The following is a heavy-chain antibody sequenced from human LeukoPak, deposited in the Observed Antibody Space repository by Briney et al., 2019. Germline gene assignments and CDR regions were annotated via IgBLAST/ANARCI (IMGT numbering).Heavy chain of an antibody. CDR1: GGSISSGRYY. Sequence: SETLSLTCTVSGGSISSGRYYWSWIRQPAGKGLEWIGRIYISGSTNYNPSLKGRVTISVDTSKNQFSLKLDSVTAADTAVYYCAREYSSGWSGAFDIWGQGTMVTVSS. CDR2: IYISGST. D-gene: IGHD6-19*01. J-gene: IGHJ3*02. CDR3: AREYSSGWSGAFDI. V-gene: IGHV4-61*02.